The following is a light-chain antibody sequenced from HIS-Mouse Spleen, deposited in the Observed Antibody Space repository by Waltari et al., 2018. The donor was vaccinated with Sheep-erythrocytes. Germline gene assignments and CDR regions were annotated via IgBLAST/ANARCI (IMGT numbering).Light chain of an antibody. CDR3: CSYAGSYNHV. Sequence: QSALTQPRSVSGSPGQSVTISCTGTSRDVGGYYYLSCYQQHPGKAPKLMIYDVSKRPSGVPDRFSGSKSGNTASLTISGLQAEDEADYYCCSYAGSYNHVFATGTKVTVL. CDR1: SRDVGGYYY. J-gene: IGLJ1*01. V-gene: IGLV2-11*01. CDR2: DVS.